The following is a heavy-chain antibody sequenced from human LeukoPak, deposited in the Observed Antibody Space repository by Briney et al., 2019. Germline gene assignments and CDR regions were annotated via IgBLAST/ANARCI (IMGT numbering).Heavy chain of an antibody. Sequence: SVKVSCKASGGTFSSYAISWVRQAPGQGLEWMGGIIPIFGTANYAQKFQGRVTITADESTSTAYMELSSLRSEDTAVYYCARTTEDCSSTSCYQYWFDPWGQGTLVTVSS. V-gene: IGHV1-69*13. CDR2: IIPIFGTA. CDR3: ARTTEDCSSTSCYQYWFDP. D-gene: IGHD2-2*01. CDR1: GGTFSSYA. J-gene: IGHJ5*02.